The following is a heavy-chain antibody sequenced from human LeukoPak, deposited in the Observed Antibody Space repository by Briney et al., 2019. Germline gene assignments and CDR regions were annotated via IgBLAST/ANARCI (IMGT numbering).Heavy chain of an antibody. D-gene: IGHD3-9*01. V-gene: IGHV3-11*01. Sequence: GGSPRLSCAASGFTFSDYYMSWIRQAPGKGLEWVSYISSSGSTIYYADSVKGRFTISRDNAKNSLYLQMNSLRAEDTAVYYCARNVLTGYYGEIDYWGQGTLVTVSS. CDR3: ARNVLTGYYGEIDY. CDR1: GFTFSDYY. J-gene: IGHJ4*02. CDR2: ISSSGSTI.